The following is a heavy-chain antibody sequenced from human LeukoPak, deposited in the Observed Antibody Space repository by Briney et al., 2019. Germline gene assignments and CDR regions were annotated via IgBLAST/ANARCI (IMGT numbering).Heavy chain of an antibody. Sequence: SGGSLRLSCAASGSTFSSYWMSWVRQAPGKGLEWVSSISSSSSYIYYADSVKGRFTISRDITKNSLYMHINNLRAADTAVYYCARSITGTTRGSWFDPWGQGALVTVSS. J-gene: IGHJ5*02. V-gene: IGHV3-21*01. CDR2: ISSSSSYI. CDR3: ARSITGTTRGSWFDP. D-gene: IGHD1-20*01. CDR1: GSTFSSYW.